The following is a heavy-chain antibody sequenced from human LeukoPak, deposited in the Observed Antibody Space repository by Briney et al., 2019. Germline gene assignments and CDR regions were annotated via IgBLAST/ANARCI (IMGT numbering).Heavy chain of an antibody. CDR3: ARDSMVRGGGQAFDI. CDR1: GFTVSSNY. J-gene: IGHJ3*02. Sequence: PGGSLRLSCAASGFTVSSNYMSWVRQAPGKGLEWISYSSSSSSIIHYANSVKGRFTISRDNAKNSLYLQMNSLRAEDTAVYYCARDSMVRGGGQAFDIWGQGTMVTVSS. CDR2: SSSSSSII. V-gene: IGHV3-48*04. D-gene: IGHD3-10*01.